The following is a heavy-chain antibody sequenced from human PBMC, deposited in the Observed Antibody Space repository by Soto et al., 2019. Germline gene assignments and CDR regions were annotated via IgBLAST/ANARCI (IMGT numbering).Heavy chain of an antibody. CDR1: GFTFSSYA. CDR3: ARDQTRFLEWLLKAYYYYGMDV. D-gene: IGHD3-3*01. V-gene: IGHV3-30-3*01. CDR2: ISYDGSNK. J-gene: IGHJ6*02. Sequence: PGGSLRLSCAASGFTFSSYAMQWVRQAPGKGLEWVAVISYDGSNKYYADSVKGRFTISRDNSKNTLYLQMNSLRAEDTAVYYCARDQTRFLEWLLKAYYYYGMDVWGQGTTVTVSS.